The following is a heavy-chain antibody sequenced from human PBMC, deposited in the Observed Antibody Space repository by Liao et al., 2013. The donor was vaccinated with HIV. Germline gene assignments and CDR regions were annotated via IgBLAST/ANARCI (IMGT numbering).Heavy chain of an antibody. CDR2: IYYSGST. D-gene: IGHD3-22*01. V-gene: IGHV4-59*08. J-gene: IGHJ4*02. CDR1: GGSISSYY. Sequence: QVQLQESGPGLVKPSETLSLTCTVSGGSISSYYWSWIRQPPGKGLEWIGYIYYSGSTYYNPSLKSRVTISVDTSKSQFSLKLNSVTAADTAVYYCARGRSTYYDDSRRFDYWGQGALVTVSS. CDR3: ARGRSTYYDDSRRFDY.